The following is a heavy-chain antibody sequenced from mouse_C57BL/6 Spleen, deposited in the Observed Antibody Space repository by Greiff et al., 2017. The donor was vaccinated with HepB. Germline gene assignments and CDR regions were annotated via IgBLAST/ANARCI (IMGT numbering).Heavy chain of an antibody. V-gene: IGHV2-6-1*01. CDR3: ARHPHVDV. J-gene: IGHJ1*03. CDR2: IWSDGST. Sequence: VKLMESGPGLVAPSQRLSITCTVSGFSLTSYGVHWVRQPPGKGLEWLVVIWSDGSTTSNSALKSRLSISKDNSKSHVFLKRNSLQTDDTARYYCARHPHVDVWGTGTTVTVSS. CDR1: GFSLTSYG.